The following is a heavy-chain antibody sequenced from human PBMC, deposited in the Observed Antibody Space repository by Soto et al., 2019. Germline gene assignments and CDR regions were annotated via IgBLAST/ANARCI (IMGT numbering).Heavy chain of an antibody. CDR2: INTYNGNT. V-gene: IGHV1-18*01. J-gene: IGHJ5*02. D-gene: IGHD3-10*01. Sequence: VASVKVSCKASGYTFTNYGISWVRQAPGQGLEWMGWINTYNGNTNHAQKLQGRVTMTTDTSTSTAYMELRSLRSDDTAVYYCARKSGFGSPFDPWGQGTLVTVSS. CDR1: GYTFTNYG. CDR3: ARKSGFGSPFDP.